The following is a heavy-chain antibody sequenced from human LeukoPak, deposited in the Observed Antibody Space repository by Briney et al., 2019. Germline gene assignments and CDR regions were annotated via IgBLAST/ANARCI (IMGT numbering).Heavy chain of an antibody. D-gene: IGHD3-16*01. CDR3: ARGRRGGNFDY. CDR1: GGSFSGYY. J-gene: IGHJ4*02. CDR2: INHSGST. V-gene: IGHV4-34*01. Sequence: SETLSLTCAVYGGSFSGYYWSWIRQPPGKGLEWIGEINHSGSTNYNPSLKGRVTISVDTSKNQFSLKLSSVTAADTAVYYCARGRRGGNFDYWGQGTLVTVSS.